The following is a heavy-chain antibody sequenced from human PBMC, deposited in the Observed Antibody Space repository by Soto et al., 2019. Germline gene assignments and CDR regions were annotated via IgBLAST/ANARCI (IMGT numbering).Heavy chain of an antibody. CDR1: GGSISSGGYY. CDR3: ARGVTLVRGVIHTPYFDY. CDR2: IYYCGST. V-gene: IGHV4-31*03. Sequence: QVQLQESGPGLVKPSQTLSLTCTVSGGSISSGGYYWSWIRQHPGKGLEWIGYIYYCGSTYYNPSLKCRVTISLDTSKNQFSLKLSSVTAADTAVYYCARGVTLVRGVIHTPYFDYWGQGALVTVSS. D-gene: IGHD3-10*01. J-gene: IGHJ4*02.